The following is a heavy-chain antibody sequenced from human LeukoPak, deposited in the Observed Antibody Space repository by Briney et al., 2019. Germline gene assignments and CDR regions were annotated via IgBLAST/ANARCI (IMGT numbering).Heavy chain of an antibody. CDR1: GGSFIGYY. D-gene: IGHD6-13*01. CDR3: ARGVAAAKLTEYFQH. V-gene: IGHV4-34*01. Sequence: SETLSLTCAVYGGSFIGYYWSWIRQPPGKGPEWIGEVSHSGSTNYNPSLKSRVTISVDTSKKQFSLKLSSVTAADTAVYYCARGVAAAKLTEYFQHWGQGTLVTVSS. CDR2: VSHSGST. J-gene: IGHJ1*01.